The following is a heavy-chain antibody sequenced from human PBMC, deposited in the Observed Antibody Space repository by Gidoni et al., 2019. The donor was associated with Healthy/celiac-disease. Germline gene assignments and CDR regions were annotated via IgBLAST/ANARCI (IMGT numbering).Heavy chain of an antibody. CDR1: GGSFSGYY. CDR2: INHSGST. Sequence: QVQLQQWGAGLLKPSETLSLTCAVYGGSFSGYYWSWIRQPPGKGLEWIGEINHSGSTNYNPSLKSRVTISVDTSKNQFSLKLSSVTAADTAVYYCARGVRTYYYDSSGYYYDYWGQGTLVTVSS. CDR3: ARGVRTYYYDSSGYYYDY. D-gene: IGHD3-22*01. J-gene: IGHJ4*02. V-gene: IGHV4-34*01.